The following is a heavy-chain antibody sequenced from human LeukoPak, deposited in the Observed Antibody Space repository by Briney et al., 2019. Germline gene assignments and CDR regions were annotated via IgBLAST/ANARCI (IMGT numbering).Heavy chain of an antibody. D-gene: IGHD2-15*01. Sequence: PSETLSLTCTVSGGSVNSGSCYWSWIRQPPGKALGWIGYIYYSGSTNYNPSLQSRVTISVDTSKNQFSLKLSSVTAADTAMYYCAREPCSGGSCGFMDVWGQGTPVTVSS. CDR3: AREPCSGGSCGFMDV. CDR2: IYYSGST. CDR1: GGSVNSGSCY. J-gene: IGHJ6*02. V-gene: IGHV4-61*01.